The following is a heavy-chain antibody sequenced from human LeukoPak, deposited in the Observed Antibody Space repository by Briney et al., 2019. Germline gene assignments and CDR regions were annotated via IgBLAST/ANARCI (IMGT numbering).Heavy chain of an antibody. CDR3: AADRSAAGSFYYDSRGPAFGFDI. CDR1: GFTFGSSA. J-gene: IGHJ3*02. CDR2: IVLGSGNT. V-gene: IGHV1-58*02. D-gene: IGHD3-22*01. Sequence: ASVKVSCKASGFTFGSSAMQWVRQARGQRPEWIGWIVLGSGNTNYAQKFQDRVTITRDISTTTAYMQLSNLRSEDTATYYCAADRSAAGSFYYDSRGPAFGFDIWGQGTTVTVSS.